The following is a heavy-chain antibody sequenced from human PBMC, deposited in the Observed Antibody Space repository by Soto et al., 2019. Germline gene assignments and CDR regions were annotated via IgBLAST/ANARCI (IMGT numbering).Heavy chain of an antibody. J-gene: IGHJ6*02. CDR2: ILNDGSNR. CDR1: EFTFSNYG. Sequence: QVQLVESGGGVVQPGRSLGLSCAASEFTFSNYGMHWVRQAPGKGLEWVAVILNDGSNRYHADSVKDRFTISRDNSKNTLYLQMNSLRAEDTAVYYCARDDEYSGNGMDVWGQGTTVTVS. V-gene: IGHV3-33*01. CDR3: ARDDEYSGNGMDV. D-gene: IGHD3-10*01.